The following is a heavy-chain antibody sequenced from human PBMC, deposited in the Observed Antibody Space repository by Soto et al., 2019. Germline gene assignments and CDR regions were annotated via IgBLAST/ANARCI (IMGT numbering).Heavy chain of an antibody. CDR2: IYHTGST. CDR1: GVTVSSDAYY. V-gene: IGHV4-31*03. J-gene: IGHJ4*02. Sequence: SETLSLTCTVSGVTVSSDAYYWSWIHQHPGKGLEWIGNIYHTGSTYYSPSLKSRVVIPLDTSNNQFPLTLTSVTAADTAVYYCARYRFSGNKWSKFDYWGRGTLVTVSS. CDR3: ARYRFSGNKWSKFDY. D-gene: IGHD3-16*02.